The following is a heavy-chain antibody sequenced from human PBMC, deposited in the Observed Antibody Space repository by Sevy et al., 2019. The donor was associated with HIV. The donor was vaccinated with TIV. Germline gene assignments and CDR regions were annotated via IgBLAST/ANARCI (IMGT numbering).Heavy chain of an antibody. CDR1: GFSLSTSGVG. Sequence: SGPTLVKPTQTLTLTCTFSGFSLSTSGVGVGWIRQPPGKALEWLALFYWNDDQRYSPSLKSRLTITKDTPKNQVVLTMTNMDPVDTATYYCAHGTYGDYADYFEYWGQGTLVTVSS. CDR3: AHGTYGDYADYFEY. V-gene: IGHV2-5*01. J-gene: IGHJ4*02. D-gene: IGHD4-17*01. CDR2: FYWNDDQ.